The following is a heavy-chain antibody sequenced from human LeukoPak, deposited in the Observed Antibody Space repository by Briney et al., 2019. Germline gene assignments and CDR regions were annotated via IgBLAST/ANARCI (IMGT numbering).Heavy chain of an antibody. D-gene: IGHD6-6*01. V-gene: IGHV3-30*01. CDR3: ARAGGRIAARLEVDY. CDR2: ISYDGSNK. Sequence: PGGSLRLSCAASGFTFSSYAMHWVRQAPGKGLEWVAVISYDGSNKYYADSVKGRFTISRDNSKNTLYLQMNSLRAEDAAVYYCARAGGRIAARLEVDYWGQGTLVTVPS. J-gene: IGHJ4*02. CDR1: GFTFSSYA.